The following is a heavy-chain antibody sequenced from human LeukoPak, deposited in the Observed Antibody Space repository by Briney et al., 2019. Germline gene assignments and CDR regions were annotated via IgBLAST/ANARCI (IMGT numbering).Heavy chain of an antibody. CDR3: ARGNGLIDY. V-gene: IGHV3-21*01. CDR1: GFTFSTYN. CDR2: ISGSSSYI. Sequence: GGSLRLSCAASGFTFSTYNMNWVRQAPGKGLEWVSSISGSSSYIYYADSVKGRFTISRDNAKDSLYLQMNSLRAEDTAVYYCARGNGLIDYWGQGTLVTVSS. D-gene: IGHD3/OR15-3a*01. J-gene: IGHJ4*02.